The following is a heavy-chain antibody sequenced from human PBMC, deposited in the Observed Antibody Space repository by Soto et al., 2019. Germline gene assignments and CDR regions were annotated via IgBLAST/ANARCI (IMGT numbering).Heavy chain of an antibody. D-gene: IGHD3-10*01. CDR2: IIPLFGTA. CDR1: GVTFSSET. V-gene: IGHV1-69*01. CDR3: ATELGENPASPFDA. Sequence: QVQLVQSGADVKKPGSSVKVSCQASGVTFSSETLGWVRQAPGQGLGWLGGIIPLFGTASYAQKFQGRVTITADESTSTVYMELSSLRSDDTAVYFCATELGENPASPFDAWGQGTLVTVSS. J-gene: IGHJ4*02.